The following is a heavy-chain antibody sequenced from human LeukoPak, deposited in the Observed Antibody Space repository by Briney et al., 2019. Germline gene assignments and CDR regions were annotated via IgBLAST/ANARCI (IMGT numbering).Heavy chain of an antibody. CDR3: ARVAAAADTVSGMDV. Sequence: SETLSLTCTVSGGSISSYYWSWIRQPPGKGLEWIGYIYYSGSTNYNPSLKSRVTISVDTSKNQFSLKLSSVTAADTAVYYCARVAAAADTVSGMDVWGQGTTVTVSS. D-gene: IGHD6-13*01. CDR1: GGSISSYY. CDR2: IYYSGST. V-gene: IGHV4-59*01. J-gene: IGHJ6*02.